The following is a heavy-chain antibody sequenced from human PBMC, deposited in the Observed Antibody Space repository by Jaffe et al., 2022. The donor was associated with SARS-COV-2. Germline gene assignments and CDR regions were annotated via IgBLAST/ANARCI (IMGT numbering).Heavy chain of an antibody. Sequence: EVQLLESGGGLVQPGGSLRLSCAASGFTFSSYGMTWVRQAPGKGLEWVSTLSGSGGNTYYADSVKGRFTISRDNSKNTLYLQMNSLRAEDTAVYYCAKGYDYGGNHHPDYWGQGTLVTVSS. J-gene: IGHJ4*02. CDR2: LSGSGGNT. CDR1: GFTFSSYG. D-gene: IGHD4-17*01. V-gene: IGHV3-23*01. CDR3: AKGYDYGGNHHPDY.